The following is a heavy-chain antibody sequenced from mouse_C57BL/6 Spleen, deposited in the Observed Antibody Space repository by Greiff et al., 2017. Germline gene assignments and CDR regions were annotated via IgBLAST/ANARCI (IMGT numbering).Heavy chain of an antibody. CDR2: IYPGDGDT. CDR3: ARRGVWLRRNWYFDV. Sequence: QVQLQQSGAELVKPGASEKISCKASGYAFSSYWMNWVKQRPGKGLEWIGQIYPGDGDTNYNGKFKGKATLTADKSSSTAYMQLSSLTSEDSAVYFCARRGVWLRRNWYFDVWGTGTTVTVSS. V-gene: IGHV1-80*01. CDR1: GYAFSSYW. J-gene: IGHJ1*03. D-gene: IGHD2-2*01.